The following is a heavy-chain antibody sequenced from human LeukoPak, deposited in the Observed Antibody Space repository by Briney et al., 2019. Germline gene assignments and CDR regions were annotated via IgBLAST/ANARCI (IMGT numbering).Heavy chain of an antibody. D-gene: IGHD3-10*01. CDR3: ARDDFYYGSGSLFYFDY. CDR1: GFTFSSYS. Sequence: PGGSLRVSCAASGFTFSSYSMNWVRQAPGKGLEWVSSISSSSSYIYYADSVKGRFTISRDNAKNSLYLQMNSLRAEDTAVYYCARDDFYYGSGSLFYFDYWGQGTLVTVSS. J-gene: IGHJ4*02. CDR2: ISSSSSYI. V-gene: IGHV3-21*01.